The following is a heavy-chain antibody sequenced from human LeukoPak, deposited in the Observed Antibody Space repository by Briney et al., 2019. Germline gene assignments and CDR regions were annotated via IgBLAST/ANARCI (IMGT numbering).Heavy chain of an antibody. Sequence: SETLSLTCTVTGVSISSYYWNWMRQSPGKGLEWIGYSHYSGTSSHNPSLKSRVTISVDTSKNQFSLKLSSVSAADTAVYYCARWGEGGGFVVHAFDVWGQGSMVTVSS. V-gene: IGHV4-59*01. CDR3: ARWGEGGGFVVHAFDV. CDR1: GVSISSYY. CDR2: SHYSGTS. D-gene: IGHD2-15*01. J-gene: IGHJ3*01.